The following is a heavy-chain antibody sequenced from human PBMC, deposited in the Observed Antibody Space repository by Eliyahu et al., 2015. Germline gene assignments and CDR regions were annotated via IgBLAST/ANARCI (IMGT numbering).Heavy chain of an antibody. CDR2: ITFGGGGT. CDR3: AKDHGYYDGSGYYSVFDI. Sequence: EVQLLESGGGLVQPGGSLRLPCAASGFPFSSSAXTWVRQAPGKGLEWVSGITFGGGGTYYADSVKGRFTISRDNSKNTLYLQMNSLRAEDTAVYYCAKDHGYYDGSGYYSVFDIWGQGTMVTVS. CDR1: GFPFSSSA. J-gene: IGHJ3*02. V-gene: IGHV3-23*01. D-gene: IGHD3-22*01.